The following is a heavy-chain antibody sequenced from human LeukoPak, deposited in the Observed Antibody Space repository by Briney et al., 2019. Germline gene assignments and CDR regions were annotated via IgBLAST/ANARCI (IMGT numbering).Heavy chain of an antibody. CDR3: ATTVAGTRWALGY. Sequence: GGSLRLSCAASGFTFSSYSMNWVRQAPGKGLEWVSYISSSSSSIYYADSVKGRFTISRDNAKNSLYLQMNSLRAGDTAVYYCATTVAGTRWALGYWGQGTLVTVSS. J-gene: IGHJ4*02. V-gene: IGHV3-48*04. D-gene: IGHD6-19*01. CDR2: ISSSSSSI. CDR1: GFTFSSYS.